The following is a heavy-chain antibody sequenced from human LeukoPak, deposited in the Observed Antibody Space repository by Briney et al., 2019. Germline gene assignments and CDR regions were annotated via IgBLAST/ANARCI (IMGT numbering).Heavy chain of an antibody. CDR3: ASPCRYSGSPRGCDY. Sequence: GGSLRLSCAAFGFTFSSYSMNWVRQAPGKGLEWVSSISSSSSYIYYADSVKGRFTISRDNAKNSLYLQMNSLRAEDTAVYYCASPCRYSGSPRGCDYWGQGTLVTVSS. CDR1: GFTFSSYS. J-gene: IGHJ4*02. CDR2: ISSSSSYI. V-gene: IGHV3-21*01. D-gene: IGHD1-26*01.